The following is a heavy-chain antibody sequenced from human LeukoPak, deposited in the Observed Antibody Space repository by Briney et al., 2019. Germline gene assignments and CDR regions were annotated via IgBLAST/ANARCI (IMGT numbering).Heavy chain of an antibody. CDR3: AKDRPKYCGGDCSIFDY. Sequence: GRSLRLSCAASGFTFSSYGMHWVRQAPGKGLEWVAVVSHDGSNKYYADSVKGRFSISRDNSKNTPYLQMNSLSAGDTAIYYCAKDRPKYCGGDCSIFDYWGQGTLVTVSS. CDR1: GFTFSSYG. V-gene: IGHV3-30*18. J-gene: IGHJ4*02. CDR2: VSHDGSNK. D-gene: IGHD2-21*02.